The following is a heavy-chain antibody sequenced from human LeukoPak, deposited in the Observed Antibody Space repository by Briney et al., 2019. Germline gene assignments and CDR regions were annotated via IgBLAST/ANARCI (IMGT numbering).Heavy chain of an antibody. J-gene: IGHJ4*02. D-gene: IGHD3-22*01. CDR1: GYTFSSYY. V-gene: IGHV1-46*01. CDR3: ARDDSSGPQVY. Sequence: GASVKVSCKASGYTFSSYYMHWVRQAPGQGLEWMGIINPSGGSTKYAQKLQGRVTMTRDTSTSTVYMELSSLRSEDTAVYYCARDDSSGPQVYWGQGTPVTVSS. CDR2: INPSGGST.